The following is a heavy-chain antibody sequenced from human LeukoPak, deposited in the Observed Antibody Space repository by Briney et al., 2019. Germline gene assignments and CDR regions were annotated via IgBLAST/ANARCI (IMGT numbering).Heavy chain of an antibody. CDR2: IYTSGAT. Sequence: SETLSLTCTVSGGSISSYYWSWIRQPAGKEMQWIGRIYTSGATNYNPSFKSRVTMSIDTSKKEFTLKLTSVTAADTAVYYCARDQYFDFWSSNATPYYFDYWGQGSQVTVSS. CDR3: ARDQYFDFWSSNATPYYFDY. J-gene: IGHJ4*02. V-gene: IGHV4-4*07. D-gene: IGHD3-3*01. CDR1: GGSISSYY.